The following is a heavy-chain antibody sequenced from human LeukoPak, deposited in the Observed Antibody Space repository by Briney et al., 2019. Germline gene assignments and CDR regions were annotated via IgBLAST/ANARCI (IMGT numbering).Heavy chain of an antibody. CDR3: ARLPKSFYFDY. J-gene: IGHJ4*02. CDR2: IYYSGST. CDR1: GGSISSYY. D-gene: IGHD3-10*01. V-gene: IGHV4-59*08. Sequence: ETPCVTCTVSGGSISSYYWSWIRQPPGKGLEWIGYIYYSGSTNYNPSLKSRVTISVDTSKNQFSLKLSSVTAADTAVYYCARLPKSFYFDYWGQGTMAADSS.